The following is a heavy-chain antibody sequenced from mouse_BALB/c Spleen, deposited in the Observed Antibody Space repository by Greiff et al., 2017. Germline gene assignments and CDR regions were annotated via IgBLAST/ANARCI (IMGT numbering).Heavy chain of an antibody. CDR2: ISYSGST. CDR1: GYSITSDYA. V-gene: IGHV3-2*02. CDR3: ARLRARYFDY. Sequence: VQLKQSGPGLVKPSQSLSLTCTVTGYSITSDYAWNWIRQFPGNKLEWMGYISYSGSTSYNPSLKSRISITRDTSKNQFFLQLNSVTTEDTATYYCARLRARYFDYWGQGTTLTVSS. J-gene: IGHJ2*01. D-gene: IGHD3-3*01.